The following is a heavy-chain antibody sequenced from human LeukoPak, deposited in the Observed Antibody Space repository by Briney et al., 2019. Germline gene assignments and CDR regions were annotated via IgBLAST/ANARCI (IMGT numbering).Heavy chain of an antibody. CDR3: ARDTVWGSYRYTGGDFDY. CDR1: GFTFDDYG. CDR2: INWNGGST. V-gene: IGHV3-20*04. Sequence: GGSPRLSCAASGFTFDDYGMSWGRQAPGMGLEWVSGINWNGGSTGYADSVKGRFTISRDNAKNSLYLQMNSLRAEDTALYYCARDTVWGSYRYTGGDFDYWGQGTLVTVSS. J-gene: IGHJ4*02. D-gene: IGHD3-16*02.